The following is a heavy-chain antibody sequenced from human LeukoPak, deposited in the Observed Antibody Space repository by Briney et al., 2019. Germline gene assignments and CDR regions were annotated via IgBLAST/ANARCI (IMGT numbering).Heavy chain of an antibody. CDR1: GYIFSNYA. V-gene: IGHV3-23*01. J-gene: IGHJ4*02. CDR2: ISSSGDGT. CDR3: AKDYYGS. D-gene: IGHD3-10*01. Sequence: PGGSLRLSCAAFGYIFSNYALSWVRQAPGKGLEWVSGISSSGDGTYYAESVKGRFTISRDNSQNTLYLQMNSLRAEDTAVYYRAKDYYGSGGQGTLVTVSS.